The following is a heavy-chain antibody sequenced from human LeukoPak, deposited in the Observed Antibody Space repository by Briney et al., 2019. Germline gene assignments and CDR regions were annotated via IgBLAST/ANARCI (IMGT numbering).Heavy chain of an antibody. D-gene: IGHD2-2*01. V-gene: IGHV3-30*18. Sequence: GGSLRLSCAASGFTLNNYGMHWVRQAPGKGLEWVAVISYDGRNKHYPDSVKGRFTISRDISTDTLWLQMDSLRTEDTAVYYCAKGPLRGTAAAIDYWGQGTLVAVSS. CDR3: AKGPLRGTAAAIDY. J-gene: IGHJ4*02. CDR1: GFTLNNYG. CDR2: ISYDGRNK.